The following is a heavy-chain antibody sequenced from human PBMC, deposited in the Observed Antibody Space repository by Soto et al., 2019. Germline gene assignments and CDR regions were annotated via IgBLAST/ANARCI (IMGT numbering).Heavy chain of an antibody. J-gene: IGHJ4*02. Sequence: PGGSRRLSCVGSGFTLNTYSMNWVRQAPGKGLEWVSSISSDSNYKYYSDAVKGRFTISRDNAKNSLYLQMNSLRAEDTAVYYCARDKHYYDSSGSPLDYWGQGT. V-gene: IGHV3-21*01. CDR1: GFTLNTYS. CDR3: ARDKHYYDSSGSPLDY. D-gene: IGHD3-22*01. CDR2: ISSDSNYK.